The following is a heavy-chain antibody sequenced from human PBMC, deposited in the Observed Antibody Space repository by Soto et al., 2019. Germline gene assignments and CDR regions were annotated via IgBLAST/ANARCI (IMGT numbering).Heavy chain of an antibody. CDR1: GFTFNSLS. V-gene: IGHV3-30*04. CDR3: AREPYGDSQYFDY. D-gene: IGHD2-21*02. Sequence: QVQLVESGGGMVQPGTSLRLSCAASGFTFNSLSLHWVRQRPDKGLEWVAVISHDGRVTFYADFVKGRFTVSRDNSKNTIYLQVNSLRAEYTAVYYCAREPYGDSQYFDYWGQGTLVTVFS. J-gene: IGHJ4*02. CDR2: ISHDGRVT.